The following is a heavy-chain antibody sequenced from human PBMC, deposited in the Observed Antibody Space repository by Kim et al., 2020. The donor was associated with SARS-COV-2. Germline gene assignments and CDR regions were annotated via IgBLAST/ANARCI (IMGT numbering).Heavy chain of an antibody. CDR2: EK. D-gene: IGHD1-1*01. V-gene: IGHV3-7*03. CDR3: ATASRGTPIDY. J-gene: IGHJ4*02. Sequence: EKYYVESVKGRFTSSRDNAKTSLYLPMNSLRVGDTAVYYCATASRGTPIDYWGQGTLVTVSS.